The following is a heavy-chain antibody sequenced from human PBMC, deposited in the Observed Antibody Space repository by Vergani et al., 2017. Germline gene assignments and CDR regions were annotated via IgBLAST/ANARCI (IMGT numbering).Heavy chain of an antibody. J-gene: IGHJ4*02. CDR1: GFTFSSNY. V-gene: IGHV3-53*02. D-gene: IGHD2-15*01. Sequence: EVQLVETGGGLIQPGGSLRLSCAASGFTFSSNYMSWVRQAPGKGLEWVSVISSGGSTYYADSVKGRFTISRDNSKNTLYLQMNSLRAEDTAVYYCAREGAAAALDYWGQGTLVTVSS. CDR2: ISSGGST. CDR3: AREGAAAALDY.